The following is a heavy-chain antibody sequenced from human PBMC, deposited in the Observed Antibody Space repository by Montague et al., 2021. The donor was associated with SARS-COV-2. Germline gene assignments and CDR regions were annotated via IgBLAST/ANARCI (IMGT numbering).Heavy chain of an antibody. Sequence: SDTLSLTCTVSGGSISSSSNYWGWIRQPPGKGLEWIGSIYYSGSTYYNSSLKSRVTISVDTSKNQFSLKLSSVTAADTAVYYCARGTEYGSGIYSHYYYDHWGQGTLVTVSS. CDR3: ARGTEYGSGIYSHYYYDH. CDR2: IYYSGST. J-gene: IGHJ4*02. V-gene: IGHV4-39*01. CDR1: GGSISSSSNY. D-gene: IGHD3-10*01.